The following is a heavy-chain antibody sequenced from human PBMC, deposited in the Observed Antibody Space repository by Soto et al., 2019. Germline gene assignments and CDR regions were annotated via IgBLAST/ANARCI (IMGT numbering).Heavy chain of an antibody. CDR3: ARGTAISY. D-gene: IGHD2-21*01. Sequence: EVQLLESGGGFVQPGGSLRLSCAASGFIFSSHDMTWVRQAPGKGLEWVSVIRAVVGTTYYADSVRGRFTISRDNSKSQLELEMNSRRGEGTAVYYCARGTAISYWGQGTLVTVSS. CDR1: GFIFSSHD. V-gene: IGHV3-23*01. J-gene: IGHJ4*02. CDR2: IRAVVGTT.